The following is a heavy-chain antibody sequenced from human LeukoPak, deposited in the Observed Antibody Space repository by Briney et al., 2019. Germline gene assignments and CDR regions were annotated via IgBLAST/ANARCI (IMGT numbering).Heavy chain of an antibody. Sequence: GGSLRLSCAASGFSFSTYTMNWVRQAPGKGLERVAGIQHDGGRTYYADSVKGRFTISRDNSKNTLYLQMNSLRDEDTAVYYCARDYRFGELLVDYWGQGTLVTVSS. CDR2: IQHDGGRT. CDR3: ARDYRFGELLVDY. J-gene: IGHJ4*02. CDR1: GFSFSTYT. D-gene: IGHD3-10*01. V-gene: IGHV3-30-3*01.